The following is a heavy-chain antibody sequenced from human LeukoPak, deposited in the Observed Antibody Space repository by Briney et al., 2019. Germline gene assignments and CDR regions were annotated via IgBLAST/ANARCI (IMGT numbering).Heavy chain of an antibody. CDR2: IYSGGST. CDR3: ARATSIADYYYGMDV. Sequence: SLRLSCAASGFTFSSNYMSWVRQAPGKGLEWVSVIYSGGSTYYADSVKGRFTISRDNSKNTLYLQMNSLRAEDTAVYYCARATSIADYYYGMDVWGQGTTVTVSS. J-gene: IGHJ6*02. V-gene: IGHV3-53*01. CDR1: GFTFSSNY. D-gene: IGHD6-6*01.